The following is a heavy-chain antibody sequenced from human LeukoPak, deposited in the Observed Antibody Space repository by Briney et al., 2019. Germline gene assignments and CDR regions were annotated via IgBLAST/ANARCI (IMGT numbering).Heavy chain of an antibody. D-gene: IGHD3-22*01. J-gene: IGHJ4*02. V-gene: IGHV1-18*01. Sequence: GASVKVSCKASGGTFSSYAISWVRQAPGQGLEWMGWISAYNGNTNYAQKLQGRVTMTTDTSTSTAYMELRSLRSDDTAVYYCARDRLGVVIDYWGQGTLVTVSS. CDR3: ARDRLGVVIDY. CDR2: ISAYNGNT. CDR1: GGTFSSYA.